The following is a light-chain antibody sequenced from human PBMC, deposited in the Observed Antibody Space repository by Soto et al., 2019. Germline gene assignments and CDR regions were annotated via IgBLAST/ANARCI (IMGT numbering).Light chain of an antibody. Sequence: EIVLTQSPGTLSLSPGERATLSRRASQSVSNNYLAWYQPKPGQAPRXLIYGASNRATGTPDRFSGSGSGTDFTLTISRLEPEDFAVYYCQQYGNSGTFGQGTKVDIK. V-gene: IGKV3-20*01. J-gene: IGKJ1*01. CDR3: QQYGNSGT. CDR2: GAS. CDR1: QSVSNNY.